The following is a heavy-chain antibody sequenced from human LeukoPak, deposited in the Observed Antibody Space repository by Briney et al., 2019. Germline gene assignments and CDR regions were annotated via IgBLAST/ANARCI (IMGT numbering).Heavy chain of an antibody. CDR1: GYTFTGYY. CDR3: ALGIAVAGFAFDI. V-gene: IGHV1-2*02. J-gene: IGHJ3*02. CDR2: INPNSGGT. D-gene: IGHD6-19*01. Sequence: GASVKVSCKAAGYTFTGYYMHWVRQAPGQGLEWMGWINPNSGGTNYAQKFQGRVTMTRDTSISTAYMELSRLRSDDTAVYYCALGIAVAGFAFDIWGQGTMVTVSS.